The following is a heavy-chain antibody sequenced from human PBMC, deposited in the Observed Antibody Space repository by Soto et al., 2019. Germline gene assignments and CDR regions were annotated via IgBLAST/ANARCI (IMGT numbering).Heavy chain of an antibody. J-gene: IGHJ6*03. V-gene: IGHV3-15*01. D-gene: IGHD6-13*01. CDR1: GFTFSNAW. CDR3: TTTFAAAGDYYYYMDV. CDR2: IKSKTDGGTT. Sequence: EVQLVESGGGLVKPGGSLRLSCAASGFTFSNAWMSWVRQAPGKGLEWVGRIKSKTDGGTTDYAAPVKGRLTISRDDSKNTLYLQMNSLKTEDTAVYYCTTTFAAAGDYYYYMDVWGKGTTDTVSS.